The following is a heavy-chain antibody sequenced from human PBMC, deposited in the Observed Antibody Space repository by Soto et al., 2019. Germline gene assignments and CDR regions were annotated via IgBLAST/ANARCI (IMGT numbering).Heavy chain of an antibody. CDR1: GYSFTSYW. V-gene: IGHV5-51*01. D-gene: IGHD3-10*01. J-gene: IGHJ6*02. CDR2: IYPGDSDT. Sequence: GESLKISCKGSGYSFTSYWIGWVRQMPGKGLEWMGIIYPGDSDTRYSPSFQGQVTISADKSISTAYLQWSSLKASATAMYYCATSTYYYGSGSYYNPRYYYYGMDVWGQGTTVTVSS. CDR3: ATSTYYYGSGSYYNPRYYYYGMDV.